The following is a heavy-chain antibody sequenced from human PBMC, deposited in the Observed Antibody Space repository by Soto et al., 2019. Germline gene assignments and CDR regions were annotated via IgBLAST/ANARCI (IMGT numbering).Heavy chain of an antibody. CDR1: GYTLTELS. CDR3: ATADSSSWYRFFDY. D-gene: IGHD6-13*01. CDR2: FDPEDGET. V-gene: IGHV1-24*01. Sequence: ASVKVSCKVSGYTLTELSMHWVRQAPGKGLEWMGGFDPEDGETIYAQKFQGRVTMTEDTSTDTAYMELSSLRSEDTAVYYCATADSSSWYRFFDYWGQGTLVTVSS. J-gene: IGHJ4*02.